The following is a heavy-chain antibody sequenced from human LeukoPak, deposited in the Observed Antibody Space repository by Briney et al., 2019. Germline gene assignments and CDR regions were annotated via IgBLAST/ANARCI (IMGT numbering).Heavy chain of an antibody. V-gene: IGHV1-2*02. Sequence: ASVKVSCKASGYTFTSYDINWVRQAPGQGLEWMGWINPNSGGTNYAQKFQGRVTMTRDTSISTAYMELSRLRSDDTAVYYCARGGYSYGFDYWGQGTLVTVSS. CDR3: ARGGYSYGFDY. D-gene: IGHD5-18*01. CDR2: INPNSGGT. J-gene: IGHJ4*02. CDR1: GYTFTSYD.